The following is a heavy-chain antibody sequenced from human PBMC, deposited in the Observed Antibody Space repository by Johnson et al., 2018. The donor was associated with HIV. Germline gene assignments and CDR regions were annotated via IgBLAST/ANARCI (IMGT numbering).Heavy chain of an antibody. CDR2: ISYEGSRK. Sequence: QVQLVESGGGLVKPGGSLRLACAASAFTFSNYAMHWVRQAPGKGLEGVAGISYEGSRKYYADSVKGRFTISRDNSKNTLYLQMNSLRAEETAVYYCARPSVMTTLTTTPWAFNIWGQGTMVTVSS. CDR3: ARPSVMTTLTTTPWAFNI. J-gene: IGHJ3*02. D-gene: IGHD4-17*01. V-gene: IGHV3-30-3*01. CDR1: AFTFSNYA.